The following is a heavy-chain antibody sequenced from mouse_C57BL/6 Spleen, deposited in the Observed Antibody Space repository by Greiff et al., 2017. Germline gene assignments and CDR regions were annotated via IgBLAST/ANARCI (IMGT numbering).Heavy chain of an antibody. Sequence: EVQLQQSGPELVKPGASVKMSCKASGYTFTDYNMHWVKQSHGKSLEWIGYINPNNGGTSYNQKFKGKATLTENKSSSTAYMELRSLTSEDSAVYYCAKLSRSWFAYWGQGTLVTVSA. CDR2: INPNNGGT. CDR1: GYTFTDYN. V-gene: IGHV1-22*01. CDR3: AKLSRSWFAY. J-gene: IGHJ3*01.